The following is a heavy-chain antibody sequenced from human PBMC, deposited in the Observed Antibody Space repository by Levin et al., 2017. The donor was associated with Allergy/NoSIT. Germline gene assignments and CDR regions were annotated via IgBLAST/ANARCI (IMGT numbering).Heavy chain of an antibody. Sequence: ASVKVSCKASGYTFIRYGISWVRQAPGQGLKWMGWINAYNGNTAYAENLQGRVTMTTDTSTSTAYMELRSLRSDDTAVYYCARCGEQQLVLLYSGMDVWGQGTTVSVSS. J-gene: IGHJ6*02. CDR2: INAYNGNT. CDR1: GYTFIRYG. CDR3: ARCGEQQLVLLYSGMDV. V-gene: IGHV1-18*01. D-gene: IGHD6-13*01.